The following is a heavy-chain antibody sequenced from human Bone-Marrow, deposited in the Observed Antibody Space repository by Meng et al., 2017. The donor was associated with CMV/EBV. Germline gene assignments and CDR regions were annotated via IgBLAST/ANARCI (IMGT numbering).Heavy chain of an antibody. V-gene: IGHV3-20*04. Sequence: GESLKISCVASGFRFDHYGMTWVRQAPGKGLEWVSGINWNGGSTGYADSVKGRFTISRDNAKNSLYLQMNSLRAEDTALYYCARDEGGIDYWGQGTLVTVSS. CDR2: INWNGGST. D-gene: IGHD3-16*01. CDR1: GFRFDHYG. CDR3: ARDEGGIDY. J-gene: IGHJ4*02.